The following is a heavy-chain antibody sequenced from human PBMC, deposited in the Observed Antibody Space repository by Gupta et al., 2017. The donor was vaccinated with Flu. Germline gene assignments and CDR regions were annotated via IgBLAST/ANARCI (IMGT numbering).Heavy chain of an antibody. Sequence: GFSFSKYGMHWVRQAPGKGLDWVAIISYDGVTKYYGDSVKGRFTISRDNSKTTLFLQMNGLRTEDTALYYCVREKYGSGRLLALDMWGQGTMVSVSS. CDR3: VREKYGSGRLLALDM. CDR1: GFSFSKYG. V-gene: IGHV3-30*03. J-gene: IGHJ3*02. CDR2: ISYDGVTK. D-gene: IGHD3-10*01.